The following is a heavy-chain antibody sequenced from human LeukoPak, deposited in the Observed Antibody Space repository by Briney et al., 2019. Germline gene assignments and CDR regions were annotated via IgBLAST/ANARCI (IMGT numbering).Heavy chain of an antibody. CDR3: ARDATTVTINY. CDR2: VSGNSNYI. CDR1: GFTFSSYT. Sequence: GGSLRLSCAASGFTFSSYTMNWVRQAPGKGLEWVSSVSGNSNYIYYADSVKGRFTISRDNAKNSLYLQMNSLRAEDTAVYYCARDATTVTINYWGQGTLVTVSS. V-gene: IGHV3-21*01. J-gene: IGHJ4*02. D-gene: IGHD4-17*01.